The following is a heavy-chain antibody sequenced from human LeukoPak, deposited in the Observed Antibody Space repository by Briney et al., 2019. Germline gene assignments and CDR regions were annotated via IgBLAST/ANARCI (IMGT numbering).Heavy chain of an antibody. V-gene: IGHV4-59*01. CDR3: ARGYTFGGVIAENWFDP. J-gene: IGHJ5*02. D-gene: IGHD3-16*02. CDR1: GGSISSYY. CDR2: IYYSGST. Sequence: QASETLSLTCTVSGGSISSYYWSWIRQPPGKGLEWIGYIYYSGSTNYNPSLKSRVTISVDTSKNQFSLKLSSVTAADTAVYYCARGYTFGGVIAENWFDPWGQGTLVTVFS.